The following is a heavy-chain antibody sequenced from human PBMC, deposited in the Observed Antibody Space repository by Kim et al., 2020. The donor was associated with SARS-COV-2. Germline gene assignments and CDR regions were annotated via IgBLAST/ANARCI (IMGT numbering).Heavy chain of an antibody. CDR2: INTNTGNP. Sequence: ASVKVSCKASGYTFTSYAMNWVRQAPGQGLEWMGWINTNTGNPTYAQGFTGRFVFSLDTSVSTAYLQISSLKAEDTAVYYCAREGFTWFGELLIANGMDVWGQGTTVTVSS. CDR3: AREGFTWFGELLIANGMDV. D-gene: IGHD3-10*01. V-gene: IGHV7-4-1*02. CDR1: GYTFTSYA. J-gene: IGHJ6*02.